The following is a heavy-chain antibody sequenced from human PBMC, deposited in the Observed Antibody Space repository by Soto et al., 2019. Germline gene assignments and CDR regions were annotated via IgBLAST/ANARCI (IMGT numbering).Heavy chain of an antibody. J-gene: IGHJ3*02. CDR1: GISISSGDYY. D-gene: IGHD5-18*01. V-gene: IGHV4-30-4*01. CDR3: ARAPPLKYTYGLRGAFDI. Sequence: SEILSLTCTVSGISISSGDYYWSWIRQPPGRGLEWIGYIYYSGSTYYNPSLKSRVTISVDTSKNQFSLKLSSVTAADTAVYYCARAPPLKYTYGLRGAFDIWGQGTMVTVSS. CDR2: IYYSGST.